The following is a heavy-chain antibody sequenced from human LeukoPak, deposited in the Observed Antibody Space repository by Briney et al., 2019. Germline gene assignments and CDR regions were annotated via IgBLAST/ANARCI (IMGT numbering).Heavy chain of an antibody. CDR1: GFTFSSYG. V-gene: IGHV3-23*01. CDR2: ISGSGGST. Sequence: PGGSLRLSCAASGFTFSSYGMSWVRQAPGKGLDWVAAISGSGGSTFYADSVKGRFTISRDNSRNTLFLQVDSLRAEDSAIYYCARRKVGGTGDYWGQGTQVTVSS. J-gene: IGHJ4*02. D-gene: IGHD1-26*01. CDR3: ARRKVGGTGDY.